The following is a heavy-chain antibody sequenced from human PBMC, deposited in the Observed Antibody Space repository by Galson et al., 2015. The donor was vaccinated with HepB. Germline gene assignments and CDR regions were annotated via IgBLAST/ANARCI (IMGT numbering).Heavy chain of an antibody. CDR2: INTNGRST. D-gene: IGHD5-12*01. Sequence: SLRLSCAASGFTFSSYVMYWVRQAPRKGLEYVSAINTNGRSTYYADSVKGRFTISRDNAKNTLYLQMSTLRAEDTGVYYCVKGVRSDSYHYNMGVWGQGTTVAVSS. CDR3: VKGVRSDSYHYNMGV. CDR1: GFTFSSYV. V-gene: IGHV3-64D*06. J-gene: IGHJ6*02.